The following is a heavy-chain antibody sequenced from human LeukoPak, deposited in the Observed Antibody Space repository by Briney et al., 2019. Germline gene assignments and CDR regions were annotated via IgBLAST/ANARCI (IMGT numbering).Heavy chain of an antibody. J-gene: IGHJ4*02. CDR3: ARDPSTGNRITAPLRDY. V-gene: IGHV4-30-4*01. Sequence: SETLSLTCTVSGGSISSGDYYWSWIRQPPGKGLGWIGYIYYSGSTYYNPSLKSRVTISVDTSKNQFSLKLSSVTAADTAVYYCARDPSTGNRITAPLRDYWGQGTLVTVSS. D-gene: IGHD1-1*01. CDR1: GGSISSGDYY. CDR2: IYYSGST.